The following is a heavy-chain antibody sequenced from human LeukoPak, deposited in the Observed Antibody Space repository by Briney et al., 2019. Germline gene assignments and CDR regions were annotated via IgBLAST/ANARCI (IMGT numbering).Heavy chain of an antibody. V-gene: IGHV3-11*01. CDR1: GFTFSDYY. CDR2: ISDSGSAI. Sequence: GGSLRLSCAASGFTFSDYYMSWIRQAPGKGLEWISYISDSGSAIYYADSVKGRFTISRDNAKNSLYLQMNSLRAEDTAVYFWARLSLNKLKGLDFWGQGTLVTVSS. CDR3: ARLSLNKLKGLDF. J-gene: IGHJ4*02. D-gene: IGHD1/OR15-1a*01.